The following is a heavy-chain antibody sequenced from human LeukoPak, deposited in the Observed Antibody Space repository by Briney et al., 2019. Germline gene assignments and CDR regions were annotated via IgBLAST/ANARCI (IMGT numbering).Heavy chain of an antibody. CDR2: ISSSSSTI. Sequence: PGGSLRLSCAASGFTFSSYSMNWVRQAPGKGLEWVSYISSSSSTIYYADSVKGRFTISRDNTKNSLYLQMNSLRAEDTALYYCAKDMAAYYYASGNIDYWGQGTLVTVSS. V-gene: IGHV3-48*01. D-gene: IGHD3-10*01. CDR1: GFTFSSYS. J-gene: IGHJ4*02. CDR3: AKDMAAYYYASGNIDY.